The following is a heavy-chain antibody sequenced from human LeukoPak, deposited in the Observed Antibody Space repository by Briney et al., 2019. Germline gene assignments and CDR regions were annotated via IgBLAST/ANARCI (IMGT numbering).Heavy chain of an antibody. CDR1: GGSISSYY. CDR3: ARDSNYYDSSGYYYSGLDY. V-gene: IGHV4-4*07. Sequence: PSETLSLTCTVSGGSISSYYWSWIRQPAGKGLEWIGRIYTSGSTNYNPSLKSRVTMSVDTSKNQFSLKLSSVTAADTAVYYCARDSNYYDSSGYYYSGLDYWGQGTLVTVSS. J-gene: IGHJ4*02. D-gene: IGHD3-22*01. CDR2: IYTSGST.